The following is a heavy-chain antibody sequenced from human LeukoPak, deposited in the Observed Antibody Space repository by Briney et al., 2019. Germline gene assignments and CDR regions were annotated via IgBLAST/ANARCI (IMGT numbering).Heavy chain of an antibody. Sequence: GGSLRLSCTVSGFTVSSNSMSWVRQAPGKGLEWVSFIYSDNTHYSDSVKGRFTISRDNSKNTLYLQMNSLRAEDTAFYYCARDDLLHRNWFDPWGQGTLVTVSS. CDR3: ARDDLLHRNWFDP. V-gene: IGHV3-53*01. D-gene: IGHD3-22*01. J-gene: IGHJ5*02. CDR2: IYSDNT. CDR1: GFTVSSNS.